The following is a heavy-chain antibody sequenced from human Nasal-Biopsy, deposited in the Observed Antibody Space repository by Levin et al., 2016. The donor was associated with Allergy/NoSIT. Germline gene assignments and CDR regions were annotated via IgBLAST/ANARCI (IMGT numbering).Heavy chain of an antibody. CDR2: IYNTETT. CDR1: GGSIPSYY. D-gene: IGHD6-13*01. J-gene: IGHJ4*02. V-gene: IGHV4-4*07. CDR3: ARGRWGLAAARLDS. Sequence: SETLSLTCTVSGGSIPSYYWSWIRQPAGKGLEWIGHIYNTETTDYNPSLKSRVTMSVDTSKNQVYLKLSSVTAADTAVYYCARGRWGLAAARLDSWGQGTLVTVSS.